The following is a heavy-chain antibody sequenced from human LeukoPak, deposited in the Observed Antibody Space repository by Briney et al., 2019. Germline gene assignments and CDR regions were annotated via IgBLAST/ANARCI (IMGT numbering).Heavy chain of an antibody. CDR1: GGSLSSYY. J-gene: IGHJ4*02. CDR2: IYYSGST. CDR3: ARGYNWNYPDY. V-gene: IGHV4-59*01. D-gene: IGHD1-20*01. Sequence: SETLSLTCTVSGGSLSSYYWSWIRQPPGKGLGWIAYIYYSGSTNYNPSLKSRVTISVDKSKNQFSLKLSSVTAADTAVYYCARGYNWNYPDYWGQGTLVTVSS.